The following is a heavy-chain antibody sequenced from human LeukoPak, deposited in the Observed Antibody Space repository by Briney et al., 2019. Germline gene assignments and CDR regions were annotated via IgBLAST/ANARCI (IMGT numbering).Heavy chain of an antibody. J-gene: IGHJ4*02. CDR2: IKQDGSEE. CDR1: GFTSSSYA. D-gene: IGHD1-26*01. CDR3: ARDKIVGATLLDH. Sequence: GGSLRLSCAASGFTSSSYAMSWARQAPGKGLEWVANIKQDGSEEYYVDSVKGRFTISRDNTENSLYLQMNSLRAEDTAVYYCARDKIVGATLLDHWGQGSLVTVSS. V-gene: IGHV3-7*01.